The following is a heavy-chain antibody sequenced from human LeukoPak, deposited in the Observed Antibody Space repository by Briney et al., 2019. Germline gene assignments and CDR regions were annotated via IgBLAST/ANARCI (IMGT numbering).Heavy chain of an antibody. CDR3: ARVQGQGGYYDDWFDP. J-gene: IGHJ5*02. D-gene: IGHD3-22*01. CDR1: GYTFTSYA. CDR2: INAGNGNT. Sequence: ASVKVSCKASGYTFTSYAMHWVRQAPGQRLEWMGWINAGNGNTKYSQKFQGRVTITRDTSASTAYTELSSLRSEDTAVYYCARVQGQGGYYDDWFDPWGQGTLVTVSS. V-gene: IGHV1-3*01.